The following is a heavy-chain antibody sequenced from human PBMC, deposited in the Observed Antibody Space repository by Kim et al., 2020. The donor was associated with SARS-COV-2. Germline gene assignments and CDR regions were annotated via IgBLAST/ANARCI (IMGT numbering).Heavy chain of an antibody. CDR1: GGSINDAGFY. CDR3: ARWATTHRGWFDP. Sequence: SETLSLTCTVSGGSINDAGFYWSWVRQHPGMGLEWIAYIHYSAGAYYNPSLRRRVSISLDTSKNQFSLNLFSVTAADTAVYYCARWATTHRGWFDPWGQG. CDR2: IHYSAGA. D-gene: IGHD4-4*01. J-gene: IGHJ5*02. V-gene: IGHV4-31*03.